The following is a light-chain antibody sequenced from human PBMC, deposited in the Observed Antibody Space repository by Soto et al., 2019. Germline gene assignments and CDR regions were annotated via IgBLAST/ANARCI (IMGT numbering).Light chain of an antibody. CDR1: SSDVGGYNY. J-gene: IGLJ1*01. V-gene: IGLV2-11*01. Sequence: QSGLTQPRSVSGSPGQSVTISCTGTSSDVGGYNYVSWYQQYPGKAPKLMIYEVSKRPSRVPDRFSGSKSGNTASLTISGVQAEDEADYYCCSYAGSPYVFGTGTKVTVL. CDR3: CSYAGSPYV. CDR2: EVS.